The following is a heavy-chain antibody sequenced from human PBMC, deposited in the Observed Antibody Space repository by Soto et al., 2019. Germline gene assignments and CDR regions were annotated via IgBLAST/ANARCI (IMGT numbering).Heavy chain of an antibody. Sequence: SETLSLTCAVSGGSISSGGYSWSWIRQPPGKGLEWIGYIYHSGSTYYNPSLKSRVTISVDRSKNQFSLKLSSVTAADTAVYYCARAERILILVLLIPKAF. CDR1: GGSISSGGYS. V-gene: IGHV4-30-2*01. D-gene: IGHD3-3*01. CDR2: IYHSGST. CDR3: ARAERILILVLLIPKAF. J-gene: IGHJ3*01.